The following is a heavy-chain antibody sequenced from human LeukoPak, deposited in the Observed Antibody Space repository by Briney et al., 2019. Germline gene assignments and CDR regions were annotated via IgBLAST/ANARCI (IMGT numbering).Heavy chain of an antibody. V-gene: IGHV1-69*05. J-gene: IGHJ5*02. Sequence: SVKVSCKASGGTFSSYAISWVRQAPGQGLEWMGGIIPIFGTANYAQKFQSRVTITTDESTSTAYMELSSLRSEDTAVYYCARDYHYYDSSGSNWFDPWGQGTLVTVSS. CDR2: IIPIFGTA. CDR1: GGTFSSYA. D-gene: IGHD3-22*01. CDR3: ARDYHYYDSSGSNWFDP.